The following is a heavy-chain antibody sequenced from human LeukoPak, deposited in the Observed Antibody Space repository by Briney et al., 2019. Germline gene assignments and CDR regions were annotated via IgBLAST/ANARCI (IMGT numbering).Heavy chain of an antibody. CDR3: ARDKTYYYDSSGYVGLCY. CDR1: GYTFTGYY. J-gene: IGHJ4*02. CDR2: INPNSGGT. Sequence: ASVKVCCKASGYTFTGYYMHWVRQAPGQGLEWMGWINPNSGGTNYAQKFQGRVTMTRDTSISTAYMELSRLRSDDTAVYYCARDKTYYYDSSGYVGLCYWGQGTLVTVSS. V-gene: IGHV1-2*02. D-gene: IGHD3-22*01.